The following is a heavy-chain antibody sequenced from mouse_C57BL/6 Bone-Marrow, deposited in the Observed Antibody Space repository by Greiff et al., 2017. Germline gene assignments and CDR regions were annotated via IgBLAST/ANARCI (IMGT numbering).Heavy chain of an antibody. Sequence: EVHLVESGGGLVKPGGSLKLSCAASGFTFSSSAMSWVRQTPEKRLEWVATISDGGSYTYYPDNVKGRFTISRDNAKNNLYLQMSHLKSEDTAMYYCATSRDYWGQGTTLTVSS. CDR1: GFTFSSSA. J-gene: IGHJ2*01. V-gene: IGHV5-4*01. CDR3: ATSRDY. CDR2: ISDGGSYT.